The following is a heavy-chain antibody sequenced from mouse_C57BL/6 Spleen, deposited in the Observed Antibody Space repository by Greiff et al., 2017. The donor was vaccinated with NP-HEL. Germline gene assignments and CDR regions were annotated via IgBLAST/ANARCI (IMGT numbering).Heavy chain of an antibody. CDR1: GFTFSDYG. CDR2: ISSGSSTI. Sequence: EVQVVESGGGLVKPGGSLKLSCAASGFTFSDYGMHWVRQAPEKGLEWVAYISSGSSTIYYADTVKGRFTISRDNAKNTLFLQMTSLRSEDTAMYYCARMGKDYYGSSFYAMDYWGQGTSVTVSS. V-gene: IGHV5-17*01. CDR3: ARMGKDYYGSSFYAMDY. J-gene: IGHJ4*01. D-gene: IGHD1-1*01.